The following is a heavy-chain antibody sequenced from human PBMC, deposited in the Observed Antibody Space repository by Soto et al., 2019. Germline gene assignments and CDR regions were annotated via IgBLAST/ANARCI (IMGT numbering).Heavy chain of an antibody. CDR3: ARDRLAAAGPLRPYWFDP. J-gene: IGHJ5*02. Sequence: GGSLRLSCAASGFTFSSYGMHWVRQAPGKGLEWVAVIWYDGSNKYYADSVKGRFTISRDNSKNTLYLQMNSLRAEDTAVYYCARDRLAAAGPLRPYWFDPWGQGTLVTVSS. CDR2: IWYDGSNK. V-gene: IGHV3-33*01. D-gene: IGHD6-13*01. CDR1: GFTFSSYG.